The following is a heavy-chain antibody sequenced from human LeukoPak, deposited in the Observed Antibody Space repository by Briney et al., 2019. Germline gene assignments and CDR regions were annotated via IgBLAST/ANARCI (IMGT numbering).Heavy chain of an antibody. CDR3: ARDHYDFWSANRNCYMDV. CDR1: GFTFSSYA. V-gene: IGHV3-23*01. J-gene: IGHJ6*03. D-gene: IGHD3-3*01. Sequence: GGSLRLSCAASGFTFSSYAMSWVRQAPGKGLEWVSAISGSGGSTYYADSVKGRFTISRDNSKGTLYLQMNSLRAEDTAVYYCARDHYDFWSANRNCYMDVWGKGTTVTVSS. CDR2: ISGSGGST.